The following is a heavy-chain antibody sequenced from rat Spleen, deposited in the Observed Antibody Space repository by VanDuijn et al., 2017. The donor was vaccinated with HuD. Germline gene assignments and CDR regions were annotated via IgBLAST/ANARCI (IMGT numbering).Heavy chain of an antibody. CDR2: ISPSGGNT. CDR1: GFTFSTYG. Sequence: EVQLVESGGGLVQPGRSMKLSCAASGFTFSTYGLAWVRQAPKKGLEWVASISPSGGNTYYRDSVKGRFTISRDNANITLFLQMDSLRSEDTATYYCARGFSGSHWYFDCWGPGTMVTVSS. J-gene: IGHJ1*01. V-gene: IGHV5-25*01. D-gene: IGHD1-1*01. CDR3: ARGFSGSHWYFDC.